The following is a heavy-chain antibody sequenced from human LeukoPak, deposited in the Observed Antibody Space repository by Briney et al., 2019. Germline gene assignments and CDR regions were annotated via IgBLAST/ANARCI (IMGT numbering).Heavy chain of an antibody. CDR2: INSDGSST. D-gene: IGHD3-22*01. CDR3: ARGSDSSGGGSDY. J-gene: IGHJ4*02. CDR1: GFTFSSYW. Sequence: GGSLRLSCAASGFTFSSYWMHWVRQAPGKGLVWVSRINSDGSSTSYADSVKGRFTISRDNAKNTLYLQMNSLRAGDTAVYYCARGSDSSGGGSDYWGQGTLVTVSS. V-gene: IGHV3-74*01.